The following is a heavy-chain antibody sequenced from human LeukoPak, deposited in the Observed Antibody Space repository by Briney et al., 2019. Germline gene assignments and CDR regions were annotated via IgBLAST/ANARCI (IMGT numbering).Heavy chain of an antibody. D-gene: IGHD2/OR15-2a*01. CDR2: IYHSDSDT. CDR1: GYSFTSYW. CDR3: AGVSTPQNWFDP. Sequence: SLKISCRGSGYSFTSYWICWVRQMPGHALKWMGIIYHSDSDTRYRPSIQGLVTISADKSIRTAYLQCSSMKASDTAMYYGAGVSTPQNWFDPWGQGTLVTVSS. V-gene: IGHV5-51*01. J-gene: IGHJ5*02.